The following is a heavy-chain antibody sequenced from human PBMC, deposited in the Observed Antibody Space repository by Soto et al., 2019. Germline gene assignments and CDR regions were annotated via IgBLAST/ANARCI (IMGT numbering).Heavy chain of an antibody. CDR1: GYSFTNNW. CDR2: IDPGDSYI. Sequence: EVQLVQSGAEVKKPGESLRISCKGSGYSFTNNWITWVRQMPGKGLEWMGRIDPGDSYIDYSPSFQGHVTISTNNSISTAYLQWSGLKASDTAMFYCEREHQLVRENDDWGQGTLVTVCS. CDR3: EREHQLVRENDD. D-gene: IGHD6-13*01. V-gene: IGHV5-10-1*01. J-gene: IGHJ4*02.